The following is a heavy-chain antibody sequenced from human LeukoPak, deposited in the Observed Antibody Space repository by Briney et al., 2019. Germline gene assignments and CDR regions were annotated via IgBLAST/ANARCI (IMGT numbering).Heavy chain of an antibody. CDR2: VGGDGHVT. V-gene: IGHV3-23*01. CDR1: GFSFGTYV. D-gene: IGHD5-24*01. J-gene: IGHJ4*02. Sequence: GGSLRLSCAASGFSFGTYVMSWVRRAPGKGLAWVLSVGGDGHVTYYADSVKGRFTISRDNSQHTLFLQMDSLRVEDTAIYYCAKGISADGYNFERGADYWGQGSQVSVSS. CDR3: AKGISADGYNFERGADY.